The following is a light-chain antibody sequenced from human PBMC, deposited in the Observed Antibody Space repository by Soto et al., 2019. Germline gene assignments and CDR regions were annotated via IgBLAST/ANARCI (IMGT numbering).Light chain of an antibody. CDR1: QSISRY. CDR2: VAS. J-gene: IGKJ4*01. Sequence: DIPMTQSPSSLSASVGDRVTITCRASQSISRYLNWYQQKPGKAPELLIYVASSLQSGVPSRFSGSGSGTDFTLTISSLQPEDFATYYCQQSYSTHLSFGGGTKVEIK. V-gene: IGKV1-39*01. CDR3: QQSYSTHLS.